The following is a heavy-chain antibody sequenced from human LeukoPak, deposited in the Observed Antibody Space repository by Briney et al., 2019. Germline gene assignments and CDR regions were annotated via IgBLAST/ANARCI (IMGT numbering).Heavy chain of an antibody. V-gene: IGHV3-7*01. J-gene: IGHJ4*02. CDR1: GFTFSSYW. CDR2: INDRRSKI. Sequence: GGSLRLSCTASGFTFSSYWMSWVRQAPGKGLEWVANINDRRSKIYYVDSVKGRVTISRDNAKNSLYLQMNSLRAEDTAVYYCARDQRLLGYCSSIACYPLYFGYWAREPWSPSPQ. CDR3: ARDQRLLGYCSSIACYPLYFGY. D-gene: IGHD2-2*01.